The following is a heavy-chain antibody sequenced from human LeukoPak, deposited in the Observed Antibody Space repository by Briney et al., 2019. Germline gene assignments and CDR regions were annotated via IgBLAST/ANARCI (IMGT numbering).Heavy chain of an antibody. Sequence: SETLSLTCTVSGGSIHNYYWTWIRQPPGKGLEWIGFIYDSGSTNYNPSLKSRVTISVDTSKNEFSLKLTSVTAADTAVYYCARDLQHWADIVVVPAAIPRAFDIWGQGTMVTVSS. V-gene: IGHV4-59*13. CDR1: GGSIHNYY. CDR3: ARDLQHWADIVVVPAAIPRAFDI. D-gene: IGHD2-2*02. J-gene: IGHJ3*02. CDR2: IYDSGST.